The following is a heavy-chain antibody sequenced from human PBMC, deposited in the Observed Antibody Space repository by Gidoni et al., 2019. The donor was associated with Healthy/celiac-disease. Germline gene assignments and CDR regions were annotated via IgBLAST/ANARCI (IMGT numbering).Heavy chain of an antibody. Sequence: EVQLVQSGAAVKQPVESLRISCKGYGYSFTSYWISWVRQMPGKGLEWMGRMDTSDSYTNYSQSFQGHVTISADKSISNAYLQWSSLKASDTAMYYCARHSRDSSGGRDYWGQGTLVTVSS. CDR3: ARHSRDSSGGRDY. CDR1: GYSFTSYW. V-gene: IGHV5-10-1*03. CDR2: MDTSDSYT. J-gene: IGHJ4*02. D-gene: IGHD6-19*01.